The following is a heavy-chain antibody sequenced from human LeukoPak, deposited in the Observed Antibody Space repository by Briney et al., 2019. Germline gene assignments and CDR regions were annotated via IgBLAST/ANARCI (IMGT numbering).Heavy chain of an antibody. Sequence: GRPLLISCAASGFTFSSYAIQWVRPAPGTALEWVAVISYDGSNKYYADSVKGRFTISRDNSKNTLYLQMNSLRAEDTAVYYCARDFSEDGDYVFDYWGQGPLVTVSS. CDR1: GFTFSSYA. CDR2: ISYDGSNK. V-gene: IGHV3-30-3*01. CDR3: ARDFSEDGDYVFDY. D-gene: IGHD4-17*01. J-gene: IGHJ4*02.